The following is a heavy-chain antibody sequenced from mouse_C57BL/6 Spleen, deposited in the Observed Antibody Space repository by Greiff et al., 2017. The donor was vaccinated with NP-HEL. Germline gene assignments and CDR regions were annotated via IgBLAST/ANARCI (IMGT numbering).Heavy chain of an antibody. Sequence: VQLQQSGAELVMPGASVKLSCKASGYTFTSYWMHWVKQRPGQGLEWIGEIDPSDSYTNYNQKFKGKSTLTVDKSSSTAYMQLSSLTSEDSAVYDCARGYYYYGSSPAWFAYWGQGTLVTVSA. CDR2: IDPSDSYT. CDR1: GYTFTSYW. V-gene: IGHV1-69*01. J-gene: IGHJ3*01. CDR3: ARGYYYYGSSPAWFAY. D-gene: IGHD1-1*01.